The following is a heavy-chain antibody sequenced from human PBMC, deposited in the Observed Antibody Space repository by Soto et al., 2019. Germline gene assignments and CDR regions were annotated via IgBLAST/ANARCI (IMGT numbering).Heavy chain of an antibody. Sequence: GWSLRLSCAASGFTVSSNYMSWVRQAPGKGLEWVSVIYSGGSTYYADSVKGRFTISRDNSKNTLYLQMNSLRAEDTAVYYCAREGPDSSGYVLWGQGTLVTVSS. CDR2: IYSGGST. D-gene: IGHD3-22*01. J-gene: IGHJ4*02. CDR1: GFTVSSNY. V-gene: IGHV3-53*01. CDR3: AREGPDSSGYVL.